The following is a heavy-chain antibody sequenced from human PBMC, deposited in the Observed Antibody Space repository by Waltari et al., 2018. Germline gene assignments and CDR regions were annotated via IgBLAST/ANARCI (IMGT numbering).Heavy chain of an antibody. CDR3: AKDRGGSYFYFQH. V-gene: IGHV3-23*01. J-gene: IGHJ1*01. D-gene: IGHD1-26*01. CDR2: IRGSGGST. CDR1: GFTFSSYA. Sequence: EVQLLGSGGGLVQPGGSLRLSCAASGFTFSSYAMRWVRQAPGKGLEWVSAIRGSGGSTYYADSVKGRFTISRDNSKNTLYLQMNSLRAEDTAVYYCAKDRGGSYFYFQHWGQGTLVTVSS.